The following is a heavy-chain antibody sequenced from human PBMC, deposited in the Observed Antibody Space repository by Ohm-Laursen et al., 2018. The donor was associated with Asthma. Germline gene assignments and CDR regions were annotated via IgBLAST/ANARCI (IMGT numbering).Heavy chain of an antibody. CDR1: GFTFSSYG. CDR3: ARDRGGSSWSDAFDI. D-gene: IGHD1-26*01. J-gene: IGHJ3*02. CDR2: IWYDGSNK. V-gene: IGHV3-33*01. Sequence: SLRLSCSASGFTFSSYGMHWVRQAPGKGLEWVAVIWYDGSNKYYADSVKGRFTISRDNSKNTLYLQMNSLRAEDTAVYYCARDRGGSSWSDAFDIWGQGTIVTVSS.